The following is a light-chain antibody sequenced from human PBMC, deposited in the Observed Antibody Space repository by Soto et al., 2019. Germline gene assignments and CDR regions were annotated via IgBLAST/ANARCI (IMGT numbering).Light chain of an antibody. J-gene: IGKJ2*01. V-gene: IGKV1-5*01. Sequence: DILMTQSPSTLSASVGDRVTITCRASQSISPWLAWYQQKLGKAPKLLIYDASALQSGVPSRFSGSGSGTEFTLTISSLQPDDFATYYCQQYNSYLYTFGQGTKVDI. CDR1: QSISPW. CDR2: DAS. CDR3: QQYNSYLYT.